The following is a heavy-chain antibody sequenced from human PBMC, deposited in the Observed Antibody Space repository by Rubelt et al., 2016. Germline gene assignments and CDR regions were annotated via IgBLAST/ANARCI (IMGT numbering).Heavy chain of an antibody. CDR2: MNPNSGNT. CDR1: GYTFTSYD. J-gene: IGHJ4*02. CDR3: ARDPLPVRGVIMTPTH. V-gene: IGHV1-8*01. Sequence: QVQLVQSGAEVKKPGASVKVSCKASGYTFTSYDINWVRQATGQGLEWMGWMNPNSGNTGYAQKFQGRVTMTRNTSISTAYMELSSLRFEDTAVYYCARDPLPVRGVIMTPTHWGQGTLVTVSS. D-gene: IGHD3-10*01.